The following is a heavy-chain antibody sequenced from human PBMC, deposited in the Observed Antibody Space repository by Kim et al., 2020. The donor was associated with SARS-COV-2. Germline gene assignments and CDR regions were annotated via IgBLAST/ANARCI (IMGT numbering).Heavy chain of an antibody. CDR3: AVSGYDLWFGYYYGMDV. V-gene: IGHV4-34*01. CDR1: GGSFSGYY. Sequence: SETLSLTCAVYGGSFSGYYWSWIRQPPGKGLEWIGEINHSGSTNYNPSLKSRVTISVDTSKNQFSLKLSSVTAADTAVYYCAVSGYDLWFGYYYGMDVWGQGTTVTVSS. D-gene: IGHD5-12*01. CDR2: INHSGST. J-gene: IGHJ6*02.